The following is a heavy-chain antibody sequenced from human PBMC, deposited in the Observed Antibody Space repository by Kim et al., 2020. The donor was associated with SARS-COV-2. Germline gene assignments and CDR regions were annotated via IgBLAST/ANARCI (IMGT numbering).Heavy chain of an antibody. J-gene: IGHJ3*02. Sequence: GGSLRLSCAASGFTFSSYGMHWVRQAPGKGLEWVAVIWYDGSNKYYADSVKGRFTISRDNSKNTLYLQMNSLRAEDTAVYYCARSEYYYSSGYPSDHDAFDIWGQGTLVTVSS. D-gene: IGHD3-22*01. CDR3: ARSEYYYSSGYPSDHDAFDI. V-gene: IGHV3-33*01. CDR2: IWYDGSNK. CDR1: GFTFSSYG.